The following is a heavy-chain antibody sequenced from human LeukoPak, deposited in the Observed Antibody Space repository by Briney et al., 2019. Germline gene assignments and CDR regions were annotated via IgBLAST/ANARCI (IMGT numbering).Heavy chain of an antibody. Sequence: ASVKVSCKDSGYTFTSYGISWVRQAPGQGLEWMGWISTYNGNTNCAQKLQGRVTMTTDTSTSTAYMEQRSLRSDETAVYYCARMQKDKDHYYGMDVWGKGTTVTDSS. CDR2: ISTYNGNT. V-gene: IGHV1-18*04. CDR3: ARMQKDKDHYYGMDV. CDR1: GYTFTSYG. J-gene: IGHJ6*04.